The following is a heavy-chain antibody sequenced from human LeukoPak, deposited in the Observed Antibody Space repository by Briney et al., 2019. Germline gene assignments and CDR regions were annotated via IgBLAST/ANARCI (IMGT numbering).Heavy chain of an antibody. Sequence: SETLSLTCIVSGGSISSYYWTWIRQPPGKGLEWIGYIYYLGSTNYNPSLNSRVTISLDTSENQFSLRLTSVTAADTALYYCAGARIAEAGFSSDYWGQGTLVTVSS. CDR3: AGARIAEAGFSSDY. CDR1: GGSISSYY. V-gene: IGHV4-59*01. J-gene: IGHJ4*02. CDR2: IYYLGST. D-gene: IGHD6-13*01.